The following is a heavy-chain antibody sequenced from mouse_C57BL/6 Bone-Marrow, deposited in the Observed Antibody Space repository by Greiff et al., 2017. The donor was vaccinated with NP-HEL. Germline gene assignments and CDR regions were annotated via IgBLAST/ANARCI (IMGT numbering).Heavy chain of an antibody. CDR3: ARRDGSGFHYAMDY. CDR1: GFTFSSYG. Sequence: EVQLVESGGDLVKPGGSLKLSCAASGFTFSSYGMSWVRQTPDKRLEWVATISSGGSYTYYPDSVKGRFTISRDNAKNTLYLQMSSLKSEDTAMYYCARRDGSGFHYAMDYWGQGTSVTVSS. CDR2: ISSGGSYT. V-gene: IGHV5-6*01. J-gene: IGHJ4*01. D-gene: IGHD3-2*02.